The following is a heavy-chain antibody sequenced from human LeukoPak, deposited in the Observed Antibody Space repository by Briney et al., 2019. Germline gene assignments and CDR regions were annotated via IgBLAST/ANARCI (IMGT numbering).Heavy chain of an antibody. D-gene: IGHD3-9*01. CDR1: GFTFSTYT. CDR3: ARETRLPHNDILINRRAFDI. Sequence: GGSLRLSCATSGFTFSTYTIHWVRQAPGKGLEWVAVISNDGHFKYYADSVKGRFTISRDNSKSTLFLQMNSLTIEDTAVYYCARETRLPHNDILINRRAFDIWGQGTILTVSS. V-gene: IGHV3-30-3*01. CDR2: ISNDGHFK. J-gene: IGHJ3*02.